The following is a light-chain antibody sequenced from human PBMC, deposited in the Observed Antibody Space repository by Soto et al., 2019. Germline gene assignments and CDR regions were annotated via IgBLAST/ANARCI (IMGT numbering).Light chain of an antibody. CDR3: HQRYNWPRVT. V-gene: IGKV3-11*01. CDR1: QSVSNS. CDR2: DVS. Sequence: IVLTQSPATRSLSPGERVTLSCRASQSVSNSLAWYQQKPGQPPRLLIYDVSNRATGIPARFSGSGSGTDFTLTITSLETEDFAVYFCHQRYNWPRVTFGQGTRLEIK. J-gene: IGKJ5*01.